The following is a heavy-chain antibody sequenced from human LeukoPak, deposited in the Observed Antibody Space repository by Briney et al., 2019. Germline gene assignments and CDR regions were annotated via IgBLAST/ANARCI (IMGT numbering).Heavy chain of an antibody. V-gene: IGHV3-30*02. Sequence: QPGGSLRLSCAVSGFTFSSHGMHWVRQAPGKGLEWVAFIRYDGSNKYYADSVKGRFTISRDNSKNTLYLQMNSLRAEDTAVYYCAKTYYDFWSGFDYWGQGTLVTVSS. CDR2: IRYDGSNK. J-gene: IGHJ4*02. CDR3: AKTYYDFWSGFDY. CDR1: GFTFSSHG. D-gene: IGHD3-3*01.